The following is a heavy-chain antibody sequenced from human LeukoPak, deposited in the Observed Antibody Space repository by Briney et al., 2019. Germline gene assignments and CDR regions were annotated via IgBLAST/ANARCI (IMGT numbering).Heavy chain of an antibody. CDR3: AKAPVPAASHYFSGPLDY. D-gene: IGHD2-2*01. Sequence: TGGSLRLSCAASGFTFSSYAMSWVRQAPGKGLEWVSAISGSGGSTYYADSVKGRFTISRDNSKNTLYLQMNSLRAEDTAVYYCAKAPVPAASHYFSGPLDYWGQGTLATVSS. J-gene: IGHJ4*02. CDR2: ISGSGGST. V-gene: IGHV3-23*01. CDR1: GFTFSSYA.